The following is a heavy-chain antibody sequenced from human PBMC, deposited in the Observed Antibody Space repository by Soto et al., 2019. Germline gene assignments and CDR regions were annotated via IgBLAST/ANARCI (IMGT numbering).Heavy chain of an antibody. CDR3: VRGGVPPYYSYGREV. Sequence: GASVKVSCKASGYTFTRSGISWVRQAPGQGPEWMGWISSYNGDTNYAQTFQGRVTMTTDTSTSTAYMELRSLRSDDTAVYYCVRGGVPPYYSYGREVWGKGTRVTVPS. V-gene: IGHV1-18*01. CDR2: ISSYNGDT. J-gene: IGHJ6*04. CDR1: GYTFTRSG.